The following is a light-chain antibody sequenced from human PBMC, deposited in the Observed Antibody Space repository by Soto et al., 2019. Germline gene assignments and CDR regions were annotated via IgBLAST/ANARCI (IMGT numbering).Light chain of an antibody. CDR1: QSVSSRH. V-gene: IGKV3-20*01. J-gene: IGKJ1*01. CDR3: QQYGRSPRT. CDR2: GAS. Sequence: EIVLTQSPGTLSLSPGERATLSCRASQSVSSRHLAWYQHKPGQAPRLLIYGASSRATGIPDRFSGSGSGTDFNLTISRLEPEDFAVYYCQQYGRSPRTFGQGTKVEIK.